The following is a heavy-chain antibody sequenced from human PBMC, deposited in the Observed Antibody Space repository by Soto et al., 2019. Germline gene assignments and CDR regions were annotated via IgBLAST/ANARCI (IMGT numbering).Heavy chain of an antibody. Sequence: GGSLRLSCAASGFTFSTYVMNWVRQAPGQGLEWVSSIGGSGGGTDYTDSVKGRFTVSRDNSRNTLYLQMDSLRVDDTAVYYCAKKSGYNYGPVDFWGQGTLVTVSS. CDR2: IGGSGGGT. V-gene: IGHV3-23*01. D-gene: IGHD5-18*01. CDR1: GFTFSTYV. CDR3: AKKSGYNYGPVDF. J-gene: IGHJ4*02.